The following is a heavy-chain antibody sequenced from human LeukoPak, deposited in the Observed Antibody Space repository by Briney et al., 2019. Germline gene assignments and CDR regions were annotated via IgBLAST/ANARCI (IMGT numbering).Heavy chain of an antibody. J-gene: IGHJ4*02. V-gene: IGHV1-2*02. D-gene: IGHD4-23*01. CDR3: ARSSTVVTPVDH. CDR2: FNPTSGGT. CDR1: GSTFTGYY. Sequence: ASVKVSCKASGSTFTGYYMHWVRQAPGQGLEWMGWFNPTSGGTNYAQKFQGRVTMTRDTSISTAYMELSRVRSDDTAVYYCARSSTVVTPVDHWGQGTLVTVSS.